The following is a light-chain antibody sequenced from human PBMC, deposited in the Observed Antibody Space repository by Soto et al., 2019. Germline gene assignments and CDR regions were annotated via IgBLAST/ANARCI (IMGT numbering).Light chain of an antibody. CDR2: AAS. CDR1: QSIGRW. V-gene: IGKV1-5*01. CDR3: QHYYNYPKT. J-gene: IGKJ1*01. Sequence: DIQMTQSPSSLSASVGDRVTMTFRSSQSIGRWLAWYQQKPGTAPKLLIYAASTLQSGVPTRFSGYGSGTEFTLIISSLQADDFATYFCQHYYNYPKTFGLGTKVDI.